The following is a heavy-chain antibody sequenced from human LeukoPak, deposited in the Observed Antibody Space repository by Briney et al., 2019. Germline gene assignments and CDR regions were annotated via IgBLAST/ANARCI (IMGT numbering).Heavy chain of an antibody. Sequence: GASVKVSCKASGYTFTSYAMNWVRQAPGQGLEWMGWINTNTGNPTYAQGFTGRFVFSLDTSVSTAYLQISSLKAEDTAVYYCARDEVTTVTFGGPCAFDIWGQGTMVTVSS. CDR2: INTNTGNP. CDR3: ARDEVTTVTFGGPCAFDI. CDR1: GYTFTSYA. V-gene: IGHV7-4-1*02. J-gene: IGHJ3*02. D-gene: IGHD4-17*01.